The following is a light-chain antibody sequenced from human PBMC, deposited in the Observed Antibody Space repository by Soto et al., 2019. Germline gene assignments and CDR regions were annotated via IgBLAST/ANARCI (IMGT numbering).Light chain of an antibody. Sequence: EIVLTKSPGTLSLSTGERATISCRASQSVSSSYLAWYQQKPGQAPRLLIYGASSRATGIPDRFSGSGSGTDFTLTISRLEPEDFAVYYCQQYGSSPRGTFGEGTKVEIK. J-gene: IGKJ1*01. CDR1: QSVSSSY. V-gene: IGKV3-20*01. CDR3: QQYGSSPRGT. CDR2: GAS.